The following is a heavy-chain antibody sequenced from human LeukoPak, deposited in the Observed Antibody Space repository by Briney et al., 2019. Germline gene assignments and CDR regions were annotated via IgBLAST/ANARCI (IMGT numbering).Heavy chain of an antibody. CDR3: ARVDRLYERTYPAGYDI. CDR2: INPQSGGT. D-gene: IGHD6-25*01. V-gene: IGHV1-2*02. Sequence: ASVTVSCKASGYTYIDYYIHWVRHAPGQGLEWMGWINPQSGGTRYAPKFQGRVTMSSDTSINTAYMELRTLRSDDTAVFYCARVDRLYERTYPAGYDIWGQGTRVTVSS. J-gene: IGHJ3*02. CDR1: GYTYIDYY.